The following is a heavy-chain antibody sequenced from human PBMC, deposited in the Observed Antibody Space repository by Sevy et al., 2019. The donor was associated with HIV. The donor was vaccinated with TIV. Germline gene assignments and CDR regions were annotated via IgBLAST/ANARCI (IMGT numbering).Heavy chain of an antibody. CDR2: IYQSGGT. V-gene: IGHV4-30-2*01. Sequence: SETLSLICAVSGGSIRSGGYSWTWIRQPPGKGLEWIGYIYQSGGTYYNSSLKSRVIISVDRSKNQSSLRLSSVTAADTAVYYCARVWAAAGTKWFDPWGQGILVTVSS. J-gene: IGHJ5*02. CDR1: GGSIRSGGYS. D-gene: IGHD6-13*01. CDR3: ARVWAAAGTKWFDP.